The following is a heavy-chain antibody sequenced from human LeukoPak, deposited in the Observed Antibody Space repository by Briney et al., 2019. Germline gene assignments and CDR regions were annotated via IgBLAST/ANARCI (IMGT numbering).Heavy chain of an antibody. Sequence: GGSLRLSCEASGFTFSSYAMHWVRQAPGKGLERVAVIAYDGSSKYYADSVKGRFTISRDNSKNTLSLQMNSLRAEDTAVYYCARGTYYYGSGSYYPPDYWGQGTLVTVSS. D-gene: IGHD3-10*01. CDR2: IAYDGSSK. CDR1: GFTFSSYA. V-gene: IGHV3-30*04. CDR3: ARGTYYYGSGSYYPPDY. J-gene: IGHJ4*02.